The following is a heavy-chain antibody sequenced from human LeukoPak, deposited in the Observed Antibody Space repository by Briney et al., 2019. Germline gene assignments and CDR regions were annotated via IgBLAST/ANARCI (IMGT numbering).Heavy chain of an antibody. Sequence: PSETLSLTCAVYGGSFSGYYWSWIRQPPGKGLEWIGEINHSGSTNYNPSLKSRVTISVDTSKNQFSLKLSSVTAADTAVYYCAREEGSTVTTPFFDYWGQGTLVTVSS. CDR1: GGSFSGYY. V-gene: IGHV4-34*01. J-gene: IGHJ4*02. D-gene: IGHD4-17*01. CDR3: AREEGSTVTTPFFDY. CDR2: INHSGST.